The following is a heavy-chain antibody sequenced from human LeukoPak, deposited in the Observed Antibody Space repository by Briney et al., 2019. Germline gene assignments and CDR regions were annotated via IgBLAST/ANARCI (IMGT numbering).Heavy chain of an antibody. D-gene: IGHD3/OR15-3a*01. Sequence: GGSLRLSCAASGFTFSTYGMHWARQAPGKGLEWVAVIWYDGSNKYYADSVKGRFTISRDNSRNTLYLQMNSLRAEDTAVYYCARDYDFWGNNWFDPWGQGTLVTVSS. CDR2: IWYDGSNK. CDR3: ARDYDFWGNNWFDP. V-gene: IGHV3-33*08. J-gene: IGHJ5*02. CDR1: GFTFSTYG.